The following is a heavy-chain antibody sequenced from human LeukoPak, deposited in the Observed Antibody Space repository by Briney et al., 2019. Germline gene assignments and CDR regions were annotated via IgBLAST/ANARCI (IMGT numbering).Heavy chain of an antibody. V-gene: IGHV3-7*03. CDR2: IKEDGSEK. J-gene: IGHJ4*02. CDR3: ARLSGSGSSPFDY. Sequence: PGGSLRLSCAASGFIFSRFWMNWVRQAPGKGLEWVATIKEDGSEKYYVDSMRGRITISRDNAKNSLYLQTNSLRAEDTAMYYCARLSGSGSSPFDYWGQGTLVTVSS. CDR1: GFIFSRFW. D-gene: IGHD3-10*01.